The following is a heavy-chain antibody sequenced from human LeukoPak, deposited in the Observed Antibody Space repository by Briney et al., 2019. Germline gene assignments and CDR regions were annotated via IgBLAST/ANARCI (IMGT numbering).Heavy chain of an antibody. V-gene: IGHV3-21*01. CDR3: ARGLSTESIYGMDV. Sequence: GGSLRLSCAASGFTFSSYAMTRVRQAPGKGLEWVSSISSSSSYIYYADSVKGRFTISRDNAKNSLYLQMNSLRAEDTAVYYCARGLSTESIYGMDVWGQGTTVTVSS. J-gene: IGHJ6*02. D-gene: IGHD4-17*01. CDR1: GFTFSSYA. CDR2: ISSSSSYI.